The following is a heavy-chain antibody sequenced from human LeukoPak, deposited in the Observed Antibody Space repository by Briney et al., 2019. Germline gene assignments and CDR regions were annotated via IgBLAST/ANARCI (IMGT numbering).Heavy chain of an antibody. CDR2: IRYDGSNK. Sequence: GGSLRLSCATSGFTFSSYGMHWVRQAPGKGLEWVAFIRYDGSNKYYADSVKGRFTISRDNSKNTLYLQMNSLRAEDTAVYYCAKDHLYYFDYWGQGTLVTVSS. J-gene: IGHJ4*02. CDR1: GFTFSSYG. CDR3: AKDHLYYFDY. V-gene: IGHV3-30*02.